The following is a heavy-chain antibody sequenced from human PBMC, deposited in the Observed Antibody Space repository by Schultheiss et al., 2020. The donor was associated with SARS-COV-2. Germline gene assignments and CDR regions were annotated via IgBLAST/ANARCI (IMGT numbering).Heavy chain of an antibody. Sequence: GGSLRLSCAVSGFTFSNSAMGWVRQAPGKGLEWVSVIYSGGNTHYADSVRGRFIISRDNSKNTLYLQMTSLRVEDTAMYYCVRDGPAASYGMDVWGQGTTVTVSS. D-gene: IGHD2-2*01. J-gene: IGHJ6*02. CDR2: IYSGGNT. CDR3: VRDGPAASYGMDV. CDR1: GFTFSNSA. V-gene: IGHV3-66*01.